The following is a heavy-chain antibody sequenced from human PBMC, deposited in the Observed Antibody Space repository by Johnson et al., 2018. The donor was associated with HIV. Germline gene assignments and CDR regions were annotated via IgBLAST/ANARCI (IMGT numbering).Heavy chain of an antibody. D-gene: IGHD1-26*01. J-gene: IGHJ3*02. CDR2: IGTAGDT. V-gene: IGHV3-13*01. CDR1: GFTFSSYD. CDR3: AKDTWELLGDGAFDI. Sequence: VESGGGVVQPGRSLRLPCAASGFTFSSYDMHWVRQATGKGLEWVSAIGTAGDTYYPGSVKGRFTISRENAKNSLYLQMNSLRAEDTALYYCAKDTWELLGDGAFDIWGQGTMVTVSS.